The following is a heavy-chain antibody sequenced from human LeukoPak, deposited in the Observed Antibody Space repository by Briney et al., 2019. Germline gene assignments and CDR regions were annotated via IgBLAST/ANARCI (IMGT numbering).Heavy chain of an antibody. D-gene: IGHD6-19*01. CDR1: GGSISSSNW. V-gene: IGHV4-4*02. CDR3: ARGYSGYSSGWYDGLDY. CDR2: IYHSGST. Sequence: PSETLSLTCAVSGGSISSSNWWSWVRQPPGKGLEWIGEIYHSGSTNYNPSLKSRVTISVDKSKNQFSLKLSSVTAADTAVYYCARGYSGYSSGWYDGLDYWGQGTLVTVSS. J-gene: IGHJ4*02.